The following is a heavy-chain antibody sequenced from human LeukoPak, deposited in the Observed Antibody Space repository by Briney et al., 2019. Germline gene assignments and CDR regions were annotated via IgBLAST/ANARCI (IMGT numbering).Heavy chain of an antibody. V-gene: IGHV4-39*01. CDR1: GGSISSSSYY. J-gene: IGHJ3*02. CDR2: IYYSGST. Sequence: SSETLSLTCTVSGGSISSSSYYWGWIRQPPGKGLEWIGSIYYSGSTYYNPSLKSRVTISVDTSKNQFSLKLSSVTAADTAVYYCARHLEEPHDAFDIWGQGTMVTVSS. D-gene: IGHD1-1*01. CDR3: ARHLEEPHDAFDI.